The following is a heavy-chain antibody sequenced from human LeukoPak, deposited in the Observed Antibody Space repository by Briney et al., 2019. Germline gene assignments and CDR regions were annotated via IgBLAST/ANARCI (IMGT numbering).Heavy chain of an antibody. Sequence: SETLSLTCTVSGGSISSYYWSWIRQPAGKGLEWIGRIYTSGSTNYNPSLKSRVTMSVDTSKNQFSLKLSSVTAADTAVYYCARGPTAMVTIEAFDIWGQGTMVTVSS. J-gene: IGHJ3*02. CDR3: ARGPTAMVTIEAFDI. V-gene: IGHV4-4*07. D-gene: IGHD5-18*01. CDR1: GGSISSYY. CDR2: IYTSGST.